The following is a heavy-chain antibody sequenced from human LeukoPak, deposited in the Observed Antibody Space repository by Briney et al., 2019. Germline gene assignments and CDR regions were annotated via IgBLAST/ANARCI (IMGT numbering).Heavy chain of an antibody. CDR2: INPSGGST. J-gene: IGHJ4*02. CDR1: GYTFTSYD. Sequence: ASVKVSCKASGYTFTSYDINWVRQAPGQGLEWMGIINPSGGSTSYAQKFQGRVTMTRDTSTSTVYMELSSLRSEDTAVYYCARDLAVAGTGLIDYWGQGTLVTVSS. CDR3: ARDLAVAGTGLIDY. D-gene: IGHD6-19*01. V-gene: IGHV1-46*01.